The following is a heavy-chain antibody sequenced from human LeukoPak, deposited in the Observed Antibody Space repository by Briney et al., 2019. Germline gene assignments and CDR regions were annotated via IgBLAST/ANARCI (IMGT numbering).Heavy chain of an antibody. D-gene: IGHD6-13*01. J-gene: IGHJ4*02. CDR1: GFTFSGSA. CDR2: IRSKANSYAT. Sequence: GGSLRLSCAASGFTFSGSAMHWVRQASGKVLEWVGRIRSKANSYATAYAASVKGRFTISRDDSKNTAYLQMNSLKTEDTAVYYCTRRIAAAGTDFDYWGQGTLVTVSS. CDR3: TRRIAAAGTDFDY. V-gene: IGHV3-73*01.